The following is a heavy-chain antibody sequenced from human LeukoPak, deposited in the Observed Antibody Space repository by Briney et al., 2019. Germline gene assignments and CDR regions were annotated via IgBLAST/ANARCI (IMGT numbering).Heavy chain of an antibody. CDR1: GGTFSSYA. V-gene: IGHV1-69*13. CDR2: IIPIFGTA. Sequence: ASVKVSCKASGGTFSSYAISWVRQAPGQGLEWMGGIIPIFGTANYAQKFQGRVTITADESTSTAYMELNSLRAEDTAVYYCANDPGCGGDCTYYFDYWGQGTLVTVSS. J-gene: IGHJ4*02. D-gene: IGHD2-21*02. CDR3: ANDPGCGGDCTYYFDY.